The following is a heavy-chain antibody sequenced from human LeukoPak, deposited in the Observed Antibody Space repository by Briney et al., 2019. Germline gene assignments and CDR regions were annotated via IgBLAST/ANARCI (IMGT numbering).Heavy chain of an antibody. CDR1: GGSISTYY. CDR2: IYHSGST. J-gene: IGHJ4*02. Sequence: SETLSLTCTVSGGSISTYYCNWIRPPPRKGLEWIGYIYHSGSTNYNPSLQSRVTITVDTSKNQFSLKLSSVTAADTAVYYCASLAVAGLSEGYWGQGTLVIVSS. CDR3: ASLAVAGLSEGY. D-gene: IGHD6-19*01. V-gene: IGHV4-4*09.